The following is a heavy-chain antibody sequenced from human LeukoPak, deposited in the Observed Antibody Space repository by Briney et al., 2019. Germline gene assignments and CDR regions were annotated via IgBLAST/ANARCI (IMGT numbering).Heavy chain of an antibody. D-gene: IGHD3-10*01. Sequence: GGSLRLSCAVSGLTFSTYWMTWVRQAPGKGLEWVANIKPDGSEKAYVDSVKGRFTISRDNAKNSLYLQMNSLRVEDTAVYYCARDDYGWGSHPYWGQGTLVTVSS. CDR2: IKPDGSEK. J-gene: IGHJ4*02. V-gene: IGHV3-7*04. CDR3: ARDDYGWGSHPY. CDR1: GLTFSTYW.